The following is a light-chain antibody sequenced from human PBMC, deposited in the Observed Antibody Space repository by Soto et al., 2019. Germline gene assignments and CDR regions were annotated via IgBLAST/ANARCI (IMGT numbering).Light chain of an antibody. V-gene: IGKV3-15*01. Sequence: EISMTQFPAILSAFPGEGATLSCRAAQDVTTNFAWYQLRRGQPPRLLIYDISTRATGVPARFSGSGSGTEFTLTISRLEPEDFSVYYCHQYGTAPLTFGPGTKVDIK. CDR2: DIS. CDR3: HQYGTAPLT. CDR1: QDVTTN. J-gene: IGKJ3*01.